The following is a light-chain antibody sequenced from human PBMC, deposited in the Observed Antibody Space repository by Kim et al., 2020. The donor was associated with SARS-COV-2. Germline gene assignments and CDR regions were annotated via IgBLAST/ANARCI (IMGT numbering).Light chain of an antibody. Sequence: IQLTQSPSSLSASVGDRVTITCRASQDISSYLAWYQQKPGKAPKLLIYAASTLQSGVPSRFSGSGSGTEFTLTISSLQPEDFATYYCQQLNSYPLTFGPGTKVDIK. CDR3: QQLNSYPLT. J-gene: IGKJ3*01. V-gene: IGKV1-9*01. CDR1: QDISSY. CDR2: AAS.